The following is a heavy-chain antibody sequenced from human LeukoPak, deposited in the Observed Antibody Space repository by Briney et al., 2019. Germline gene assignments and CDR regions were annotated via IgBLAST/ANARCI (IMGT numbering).Heavy chain of an antibody. V-gene: IGHV5-51*01. CDR2: AYPGDSDT. J-gene: IGHJ6*02. CDR1: GYSFTSYW. D-gene: IGHD3-10*01. CDR3: ARPGIASSGSYVPYYGLDV. Sequence: GESLKISCKGSGYSFTSYWLGWVRQMPGKGLEWMGIAYPGDSDTRYSPSFQGQVTISADKSISTAYLQWNSLKASDTAMYYCARPGIASSGSYVPYYGLDVWGQGTTVTVSS.